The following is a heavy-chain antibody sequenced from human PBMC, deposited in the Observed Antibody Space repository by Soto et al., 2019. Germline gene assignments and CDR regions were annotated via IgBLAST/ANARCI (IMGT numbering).Heavy chain of an antibody. CDR3: AKDLSNQGTIPTFDY. J-gene: IGHJ4*02. Sequence: SETLSLSCTVCGGSISSSSYDWGWNRQPPGKGLEWIGSIFYSGSTYYNPSLKSRVTISVDTSKNQFSLKLSSVTAADTAVYYCAKDLSNQGTIPTFDYWGQGTLVTVSS. CDR1: GGSISSSSYD. V-gene: IGHV4-39*02. D-gene: IGHD3-3*01. CDR2: IFYSGST.